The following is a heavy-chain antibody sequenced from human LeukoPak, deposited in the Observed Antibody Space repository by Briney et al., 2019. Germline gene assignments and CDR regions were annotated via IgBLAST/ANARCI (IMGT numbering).Heavy chain of an antibody. CDR1: GFTFSSYG. CDR3: ARGRVEWLDPGAFDI. V-gene: IGHV3-30*03. CDR2: ISYDGSNK. D-gene: IGHD6-19*01. Sequence: PGGSLRLSCAASGFTFSSYGMHWVRQAPGKGLEWVAVISYDGSNKYYADSVKGRFTISRDNSKNTLYLQMNSLRAEDTAVYYCARGRVEWLDPGAFDIWGQGTMVTVSS. J-gene: IGHJ3*02.